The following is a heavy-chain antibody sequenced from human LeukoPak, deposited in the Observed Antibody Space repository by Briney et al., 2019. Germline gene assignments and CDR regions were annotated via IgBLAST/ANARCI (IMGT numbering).Heavy chain of an antibody. CDR3: AAHHGELGYFDY. CDR2: IWYDGSNK. Sequence: GGSLRLSCAASGFTFSSYDMHWVRQAPGKGLEWVAVIWYDGSNKYYADSVKGRFTISRDNSKNTLYLQMNSLRAEDTAVYYCAAHHGELGYFDYWGQGTLVTVSS. J-gene: IGHJ4*02. V-gene: IGHV3-33*01. CDR1: GFTFSSYD. D-gene: IGHD1-26*01.